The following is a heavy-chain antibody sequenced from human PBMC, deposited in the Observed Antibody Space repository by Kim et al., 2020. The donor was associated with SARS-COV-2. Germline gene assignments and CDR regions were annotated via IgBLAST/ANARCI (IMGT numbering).Heavy chain of an antibody. Sequence: GGSLRLSCAASGFTFSSYAMHWVRQAPGKGLEWVAVISYDGSNKYYADSVKGRFTISRDNSKNTLYLQMNSLRAEDTAVYYCARADIGSYYGYYYGMGVWGQGTTVTVSS. V-gene: IGHV3-30*04. CDR2: ISYDGSNK. D-gene: IGHD1-26*01. CDR1: GFTFSSYA. CDR3: ARADIGSYYGYYYGMGV. J-gene: IGHJ6*02.